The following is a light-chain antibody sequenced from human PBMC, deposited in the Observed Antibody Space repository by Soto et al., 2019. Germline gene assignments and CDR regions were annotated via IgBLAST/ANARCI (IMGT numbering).Light chain of an antibody. CDR1: SSDVGSYNL. J-gene: IGLJ2*01. V-gene: IGLV2-23*01. CDR3: SSYAGSSTVV. Sequence: QSVLTQPASVSGSPGQSITISCTGTSSDVGSYNLVSWYQQHPGKAPKLMIYEGSKRPSGVSNRFSGSKSGNTASLTISGLQAEDEADYYCSSYAGSSTVVFGVGTQLTVL. CDR2: EGS.